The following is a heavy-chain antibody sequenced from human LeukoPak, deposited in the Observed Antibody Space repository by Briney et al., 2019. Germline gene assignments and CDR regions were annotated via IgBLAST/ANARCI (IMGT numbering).Heavy chain of an antibody. CDR3: ARDSSTNFWSGYPDY. CDR1: GFTFSSYT. J-gene: IGHJ4*02. D-gene: IGHD3-3*01. Sequence: PGGSLRLSCAASGFTFSSYTMNWVRQPPGKGLEWVSNIGTSSTTIYYADSVKGRFTISRDNAKNSLYLQMNSLRADDTAVYYCARDSSTNFWSGYPDYWGQGTLVTVSS. V-gene: IGHV3-48*01. CDR2: IGTSSTTI.